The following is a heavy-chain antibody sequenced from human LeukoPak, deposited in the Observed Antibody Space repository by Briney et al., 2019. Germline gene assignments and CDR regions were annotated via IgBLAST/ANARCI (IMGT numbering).Heavy chain of an antibody. D-gene: IGHD3-10*01. CDR3: ERAAPERTVNYGSGSYYPLDY. V-gene: IGHV1-46*01. CDR2: INPSGGST. CDR1: GYIFTSYY. J-gene: IGHJ4*02. Sequence: ASVKVSCKASGYIFTSYYMHWVRQAPGQGLEWMGIINPSGGSTSYAQKFQGRVTMTRDTSTSTVYMELSSLRSEDTAVYYEERAAPERTVNYGSGSYYPLDYWGQGTLITVSS.